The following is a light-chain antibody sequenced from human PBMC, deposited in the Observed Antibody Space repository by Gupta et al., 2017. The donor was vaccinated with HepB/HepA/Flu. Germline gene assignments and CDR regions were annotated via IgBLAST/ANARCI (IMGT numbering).Light chain of an antibody. Sequence: QSALTQPPSASGSPGQSVIISCTGTSSDVGSYNFVSWFQQHPGKAPKLMIYAVNERPSGVPDRFSGSKSGNTASLTVSGLQAEDEAYYYCFSYAVSDNWVFGTGTKVTVL. V-gene: IGLV2-8*01. CDR3: FSYAVSDNWV. J-gene: IGLJ1*01. CDR2: AVN. CDR1: SSDVGSYNF.